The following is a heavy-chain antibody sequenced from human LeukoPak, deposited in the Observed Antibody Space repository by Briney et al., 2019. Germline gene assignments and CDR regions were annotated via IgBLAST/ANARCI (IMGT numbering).Heavy chain of an antibody. CDR2: IYPGDSDT. Sequence: KVSCKASGYTFTSYWIGWVRQMPGKGLEWMGIIYPGDSDTRYSPSFQGQVTISADKSISTAYLQWSSLKASDTAMYYCARRMVRGVIKNDAFDIWGQGTMVTVSS. CDR1: GYTFTSYW. CDR3: ARRMVRGVIKNDAFDI. D-gene: IGHD3-10*01. V-gene: IGHV5-51*01. J-gene: IGHJ3*02.